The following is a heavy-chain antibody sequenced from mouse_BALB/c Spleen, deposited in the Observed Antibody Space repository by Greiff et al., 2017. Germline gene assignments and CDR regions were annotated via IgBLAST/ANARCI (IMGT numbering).Heavy chain of an antibody. D-gene: IGHD1-2*01. CDR1: GFTFSSYA. Sequence: EVKLVESGGGLVKPGGSLKLSCAASGFTFSSYAMSWVRQTPEKRLEWDASISSGGSTYYPDSVKGRFTISRDNARNILYLQMSSLRSEDTAMYYCAREDTTALFDYWGQGTTLTVSS. CDR2: ISSGGST. CDR3: AREDTTALFDY. V-gene: IGHV5-6-5*01. J-gene: IGHJ2*01.